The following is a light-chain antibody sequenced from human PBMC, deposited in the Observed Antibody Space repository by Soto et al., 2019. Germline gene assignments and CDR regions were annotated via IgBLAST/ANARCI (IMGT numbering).Light chain of an antibody. CDR1: QTISND. CDR2: GAS. V-gene: IGKV3-15*01. Sequence: EVVMPQSPATVSVYPGEGVTLSCRASQTISNDLAWYQQKPGQAPRLLIYGASTRATGVPARFSGGGSGTEFTLTISSLQSEDFAFYYCQQNNKWPPVTFGGGTKVDIK. CDR3: QQNNKWPPVT. J-gene: IGKJ4*01.